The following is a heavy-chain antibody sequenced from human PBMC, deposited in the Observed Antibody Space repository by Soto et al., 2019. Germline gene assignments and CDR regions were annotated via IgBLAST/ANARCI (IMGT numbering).Heavy chain of an antibody. J-gene: IGHJ3*01. CDR2: IYPGDSHA. Sequence: GESLKISCKGSGYSFTNYGIGWVRQMPGKGLEWMGIIYPGDSHASYSPSFQGQVTMSADKSISTAYLQWSSLKASDTAMYYCARPYSGGPNDPFDVWGQGTMVTVSS. D-gene: IGHD1-26*01. CDR1: GYSFTNYG. CDR3: ARPYSGGPNDPFDV. V-gene: IGHV5-51*01.